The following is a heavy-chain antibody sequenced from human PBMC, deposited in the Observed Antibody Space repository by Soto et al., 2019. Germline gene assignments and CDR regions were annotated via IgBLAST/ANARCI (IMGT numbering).Heavy chain of an antibody. CDR2: IYYTGTT. CDR3: ARLGGYYQALDT. CDR1: GGSISPYY. J-gene: IGHJ5*02. Sequence: PSETMPVTCTGSGGSISPYYWSWIRQSPGKGLEWIGYIYYTGTTRYNPSLKSRVTILVDTSKNQFSLKLSSVTAADTAVYYCARLGGYYQALDTWGQGALVTVSS. D-gene: IGHD3-22*01. V-gene: IGHV4-59*08.